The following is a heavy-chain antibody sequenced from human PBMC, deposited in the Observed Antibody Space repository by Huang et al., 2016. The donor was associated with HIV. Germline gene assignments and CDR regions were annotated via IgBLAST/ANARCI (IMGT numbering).Heavy chain of an antibody. J-gene: IGHJ1*01. Sequence: EVQLVESGGGLVQPRGSLTLSCEASGFTLSAYSMNWVRQTPGKGLEWVSYINNNGRKIFYAESVKGRFTISRDNAKNSLYLQMNSLRDDDTAVFYCATSYGYFPHWGQGTLVTVSS. CDR1: GFTLSAYS. CDR2: INNNGRKI. V-gene: IGHV3-48*02. D-gene: IGHD5-18*01. CDR3: ATSYGYFPH.